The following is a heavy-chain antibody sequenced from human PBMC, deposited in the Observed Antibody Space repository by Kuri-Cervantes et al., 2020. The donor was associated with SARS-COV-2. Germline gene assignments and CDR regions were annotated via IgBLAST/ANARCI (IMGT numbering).Heavy chain of an antibody. V-gene: IGHV4-4*07. J-gene: IGHJ5*02. D-gene: IGHD3-10*01. CDR3: ARDSAALGGFGELLPNWFDP. CDR2: IYTSGST. Sequence: ESLKISCTVSGGSISSYYWSWIRQPAGKGLEWIGRIYTSGSTNYNPSLKSRVTMSVDTSKNQFSLKLSSVTAADTAVYYCARDSAALGGFGELLPNWFDPWGQGTLVTVSS. CDR1: GGSISSYY.